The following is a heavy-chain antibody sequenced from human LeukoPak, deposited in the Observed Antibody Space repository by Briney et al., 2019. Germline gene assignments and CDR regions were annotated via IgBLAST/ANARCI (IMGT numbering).Heavy chain of an antibody. CDR2: ISNDGSNR. CDR3: ARGGYYDILTGYSFYGMDV. J-gene: IGHJ6*02. D-gene: IGHD3-9*01. CDR1: GFTFSSYG. V-gene: IGHV3-33*01. Sequence: GGSLRLPCAASGFTFSSYGMHWVRQAPGKGLEWVAVISNDGSNRYNADSVKGRFTISRDNSKKTLYLQMNSLRAEDSAVYYCARGGYYDILTGYSFYGMDVWGQGTTVTVSS.